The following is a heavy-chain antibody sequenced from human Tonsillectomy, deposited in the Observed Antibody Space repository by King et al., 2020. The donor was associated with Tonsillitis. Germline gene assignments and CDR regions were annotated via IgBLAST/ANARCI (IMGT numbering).Heavy chain of an antibody. J-gene: IGHJ3*02. CDR2: ISSDSSST. D-gene: IGHD3-22*01. CDR1: GFTFSSYS. Sequence: VQLVESGGGLVQPGGSLRLSCAASGFTFSSYSMNWVRQAPGKGLEWVSYISSDSSSTYYADSVKGRFTISRDNAKNSLYLQMHSLRAEDTAVYYCARDRTVLEYYDSSGYYGGAVDIWGQGTMVTVS. CDR3: ARDRTVLEYYDSSGYYGGAVDI. V-gene: IGHV3-48*01.